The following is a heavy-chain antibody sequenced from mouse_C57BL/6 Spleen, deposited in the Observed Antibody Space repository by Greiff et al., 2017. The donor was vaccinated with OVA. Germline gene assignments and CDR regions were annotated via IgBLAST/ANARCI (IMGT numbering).Heavy chain of an antibody. CDR3: ARDYGSSEEDYYVDD. V-gene: IGHV1-53*01. D-gene: IGHD1-1*01. J-gene: IGHJ2*01. Sequence: QVQLQQPGTELVKPGASVKLSCKASGYTFTSYWMHWVKQRPGQGLEWIGNINPSNGGTNYNEKFKSKATLTVAKSSSTAYMQLSSLTSEDAAVDEWARDYGSSEEDYYVDDGGEGSTRTV. CDR2: INPSNGGT. CDR1: GYTFTSYW.